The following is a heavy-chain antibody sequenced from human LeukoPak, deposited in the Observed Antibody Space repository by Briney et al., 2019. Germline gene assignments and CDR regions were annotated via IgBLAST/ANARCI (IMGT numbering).Heavy chain of an antibody. J-gene: IGHJ4*02. CDR3: ARVYVVDTAMVHFDY. D-gene: IGHD5-18*01. V-gene: IGHV4-59*08. CDR2: IYHSGHT. CDR1: GASVSSDY. Sequence: SETLSLTCTVSGASVSSDYWSWIRQSPGKGLEWIGYIYHSGHTMSNPSLKSRVSLSLDTSNNQFSLKLSSVTAADTAVYYCARVYVVDTAMVHFDYWGQGTLVTVSS.